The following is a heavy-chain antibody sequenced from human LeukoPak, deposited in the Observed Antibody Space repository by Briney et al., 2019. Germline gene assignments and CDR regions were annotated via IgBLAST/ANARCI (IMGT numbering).Heavy chain of an antibody. CDR1: GFTFDDYA. Sequence: GGSLRLSCAASGFTFDDYAMHWVRQAPGKGLEWVSGISWNSGSIGYADSVKGRFTISRDIAKNSLYLQMNSLGAEDTAVYYCATYSSSNAREFQHWGQGTLVTVSA. CDR2: ISWNSGSI. V-gene: IGHV3-9*01. CDR3: ATYSSSNAREFQH. J-gene: IGHJ1*01. D-gene: IGHD2-2*01.